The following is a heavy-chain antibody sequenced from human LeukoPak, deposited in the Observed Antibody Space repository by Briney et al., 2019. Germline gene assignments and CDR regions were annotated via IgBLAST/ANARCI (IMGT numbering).Heavy chain of an antibody. V-gene: IGHV3-74*01. CDR3: ARHNYGYDY. D-gene: IGHD3-10*01. CDR2: IHSDGSST. CDR1: GFTFRSYW. J-gene: IGHJ4*02. Sequence: GGSLRLSCAASGFTFRSYWMHWVRQAPGKGLVWVSHIHSDGSSTSYADSVQGRFTISRDNVKNTLYLQMNSLRAEDTAVYYCARHNYGYDYWRQGTLVTVSS.